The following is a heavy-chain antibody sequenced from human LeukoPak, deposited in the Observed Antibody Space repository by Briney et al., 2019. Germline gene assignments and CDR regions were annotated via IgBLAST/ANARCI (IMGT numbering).Heavy chain of an antibody. D-gene: IGHD6-19*01. CDR2: ISWNSGSI. CDR3: AKDIGGWSAGFDY. Sequence: GRSLRLSCAASGFTFDDYAMHWVRQAPGKGLEWVSGISWNSGSIGYADSVKGRFTISRDNDKNSLYLQMNSLRAEDTALYYCAKDIGGWSAGFDYWGRGTLVTVSS. V-gene: IGHV3-9*01. CDR1: GFTFDDYA. J-gene: IGHJ4*02.